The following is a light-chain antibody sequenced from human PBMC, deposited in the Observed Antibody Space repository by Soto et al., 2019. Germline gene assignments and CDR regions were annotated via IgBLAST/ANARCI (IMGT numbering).Light chain of an antibody. Sequence: QPVLTQPPSVSGAPGQRVTISCTGSSSNIGAGYDVQWYRQLPGTAPKLLIYGNNNRPSGVPDRFSVSKSATSASLAITGLQAEDEADYYCQSYDYRRSGSIVFGGGTKLTVL. CDR3: QSYDYRRSGSIV. CDR1: SSNIGAGYD. V-gene: IGLV1-40*01. CDR2: GNN. J-gene: IGLJ2*01.